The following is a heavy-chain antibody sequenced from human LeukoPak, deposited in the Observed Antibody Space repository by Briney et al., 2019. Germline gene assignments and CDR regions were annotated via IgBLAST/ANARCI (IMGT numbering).Heavy chain of an antibody. V-gene: IGHV3-30*18. CDR1: GFTFSSCG. D-gene: IGHD3-22*01. CDR2: ISHDGSNK. CDR3: AQPWRYYDSSGYSYFDY. Sequence: GRSLRLSCAASGFTFSSCGMHWVRQAPGKGLEWVAVISHDGSNKYYADSVKGRFTISRDNSKNTLYLQMNSLRAEDTAVYYCAQPWRYYDSSGYSYFDYWGQGTLVTVSS. J-gene: IGHJ4*02.